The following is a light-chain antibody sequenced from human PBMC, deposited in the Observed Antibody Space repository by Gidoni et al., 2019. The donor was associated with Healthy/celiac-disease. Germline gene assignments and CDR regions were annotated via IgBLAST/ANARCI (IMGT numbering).Light chain of an antibody. CDR1: SSDVGGYKY. J-gene: IGLJ3*02. Sequence: QSALTQPASVSGSPGQSITIPGTGTSSDVGGYKYVFWYQQHPGKAPKLMIYDVSNRPSGVSNRFSGSKSGNTASLTISGLQAEDEADYYCSSYTSSSTWVFGGGTKLTVL. CDR2: DVS. V-gene: IGLV2-14*03. CDR3: SSYTSSSTWV.